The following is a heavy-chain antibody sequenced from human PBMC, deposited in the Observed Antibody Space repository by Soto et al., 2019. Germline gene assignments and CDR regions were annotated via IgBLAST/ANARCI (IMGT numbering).Heavy chain of an antibody. J-gene: IGHJ6*02. D-gene: IGHD3-10*01. Sequence: QVQLQESGPGLVKPSETLSLTCTVSGGSISGYYWSWIRQPPGKGLEWIGYIHYSGSTNYHPSRKSRITISADTSQNQNSLNLRSVTTADTAVYYCARDRGRTRAYYYGMDVWGQGTTVIVSS. CDR2: IHYSGST. CDR1: GGSISGYY. V-gene: IGHV4-59*01. CDR3: ARDRGRTRAYYYGMDV.